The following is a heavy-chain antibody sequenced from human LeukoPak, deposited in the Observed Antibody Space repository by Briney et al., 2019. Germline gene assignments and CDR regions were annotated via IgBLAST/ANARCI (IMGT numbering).Heavy chain of an antibody. CDR2: IFYSGST. J-gene: IGHJ4*02. V-gene: IGHV4-39*01. D-gene: IGHD6-19*01. Sequence: SETLSLTCTVSSGSISTSNYYWGWVRQPPGKALEWIGNIFYSGSTYYSPSLKSRVTISLDTSRNQFSLKLSSVTAADTAVYYCARHSAWRSRWYGYYFDYWGQGTLVTVSS. CDR1: SGSISTSNYY. CDR3: ARHSAWRSRWYGYYFDY.